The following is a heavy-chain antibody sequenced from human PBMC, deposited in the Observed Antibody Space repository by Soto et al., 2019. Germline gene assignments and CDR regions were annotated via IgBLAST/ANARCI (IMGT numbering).Heavy chain of an antibody. V-gene: IGHV3-23*01. Sequence: EVQLLESGGDLVQPGGSLRLSCTASGFTFSNFAMNWVRQAPGKGLEWVSAISNSGGGTYYADSVRGRFTISRDNSKNTVYLQMRSLRVEDTAIYFCATDLRRMHGSGSDHWGLGALVTVSS. CDR2: ISNSGGGT. D-gene: IGHD3-10*01. CDR1: GFTFSNFA. CDR3: ATDLRRMHGSGSDH. J-gene: IGHJ4*02.